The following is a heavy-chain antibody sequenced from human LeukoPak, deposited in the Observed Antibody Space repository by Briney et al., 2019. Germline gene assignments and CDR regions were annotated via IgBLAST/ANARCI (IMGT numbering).Heavy chain of an antibody. CDR2: IYYSGST. V-gene: IGHV4-39*02. J-gene: IGHJ4*02. Sequence: SETLSLTCTVSGGSISSSSYYWGWIRQPPGKGLEWIGSIYYSGSTYYNPSLKSRVTISVDTSKNQFSLKLSSVTAADTAVYYCARDIGGGVSSGYYFDYWGQGTLVTVSS. CDR1: GGSISSSSYY. D-gene: IGHD1-1*01. CDR3: ARDIGGGVSSGYYFDY.